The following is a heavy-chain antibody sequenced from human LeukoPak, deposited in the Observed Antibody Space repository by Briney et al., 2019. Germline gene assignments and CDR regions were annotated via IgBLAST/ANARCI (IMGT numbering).Heavy chain of an antibody. CDR2: HSNHSGST. J-gene: IGHJ5*01. CDR3: AKDPETYSSRWFDS. D-gene: IGHD2-21*01. V-gene: IGHV3-23*01. Sequence: GGSLRLSFAASGFTVSNYAMSWVRQAPGKGLGWGFSHSNHSGSTYYTPSVKSRFTISRDNSKNTLYLHMNSLRVEDTAVYYCAKDPETYSSRWFDSWGHGTMVTVSS. CDR1: GFTVSNYA.